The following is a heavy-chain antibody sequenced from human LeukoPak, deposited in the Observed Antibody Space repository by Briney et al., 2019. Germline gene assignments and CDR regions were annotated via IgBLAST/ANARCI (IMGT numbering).Heavy chain of an antibody. J-gene: IGHJ6*02. CDR2: INTNTGNP. D-gene: IGHD1-26*01. CDR3: ARDYELSPYYYYGMDV. Sequence: ASVKVSCKASGYTFTSYAMNWVRQAPGQGLEWMGWINTNTGNPTYAQGFTGRFVFSLDTSVSTAYLQISSLKAEDTAVYYCARDYELSPYYYYGMDVWGQGTTVTVSS. CDR1: GYTFTSYA. V-gene: IGHV7-4-1*02.